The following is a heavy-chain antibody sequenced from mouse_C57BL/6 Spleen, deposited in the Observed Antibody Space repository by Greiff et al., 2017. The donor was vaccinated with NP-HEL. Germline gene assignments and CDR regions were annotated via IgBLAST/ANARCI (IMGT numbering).Heavy chain of an antibody. Sequence: EVKLVESEGGLVQPGSSMKLSCTASGFTFSDYYMAWVRQVPEKGLEWVANINYDGSSTYYLDSLKSRFIISRDNAKNILYLQMSSLKSEDTATYYCARYFYDYDGVDYWGQGTTLTVSS. D-gene: IGHD2-4*01. CDR1: GFTFSDYY. V-gene: IGHV5-16*01. CDR2: INYDGSST. CDR3: ARYFYDYDGVDY. J-gene: IGHJ2*01.